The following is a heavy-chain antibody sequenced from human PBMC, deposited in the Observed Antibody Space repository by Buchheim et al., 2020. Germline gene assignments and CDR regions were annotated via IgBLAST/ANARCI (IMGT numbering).Heavy chain of an antibody. D-gene: IGHD3-22*01. CDR1: GFTFSDYY. V-gene: IGHV3-11*06. J-gene: IGHJ4*02. CDR2: ISDSSSYI. Sequence: QVQLVEFGGGLVKPGGSLRLSCAASGFTFSDYYMSWIRQTPGKGLEWVSYISDSSSYISYAASVKGRFTISRDNAKKSLFLQMDSLRVDDTAVYYCARGYYFDSRSLDYWGQGTL. CDR3: ARGYYFDSRSLDY.